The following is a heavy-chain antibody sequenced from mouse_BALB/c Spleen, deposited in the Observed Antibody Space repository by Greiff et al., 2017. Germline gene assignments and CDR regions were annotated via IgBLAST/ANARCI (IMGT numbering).Heavy chain of an antibody. D-gene: IGHD2-1*01. CDR1: GYSITSGYY. V-gene: IGHV3-6*02. CDR3: ASIYYGNHRAMDY. J-gene: IGHJ4*01. CDR2: ISYDGSN. Sequence: EVQLQESGPGLVKPSQSLSLTCSVTGYSITSGYYWNWIRQFPGNKLEWMGYISYDGSNNYNPSLKNRISITRDTSKNQFFLKLNSVTTEDTATYYCASIYYGNHRAMDYWGQGTSVTVSS.